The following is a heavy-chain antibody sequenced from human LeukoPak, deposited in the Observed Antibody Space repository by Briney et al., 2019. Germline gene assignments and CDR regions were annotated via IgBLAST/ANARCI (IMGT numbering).Heavy chain of an antibody. CDR2: INPNSGGT. CDR3: ACFPYYYDSASWFDP. Sequence: ASVKVSCKASGYTFTGYYMHWVRQAPGQGLEWMGWINPNSGGTNYAQKFQGRVTMTRDTSISTAYMELSRLRSDDTAVYYCACFPYYYDSASWFDPWGQGTLVTVSS. CDR1: GYTFTGYY. D-gene: IGHD3-22*01. V-gene: IGHV1-2*02. J-gene: IGHJ5*02.